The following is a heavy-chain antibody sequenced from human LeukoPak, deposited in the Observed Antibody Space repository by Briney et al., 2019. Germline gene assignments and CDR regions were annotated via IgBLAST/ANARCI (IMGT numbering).Heavy chain of an antibody. CDR1: GFTFSNAW. D-gene: IGHD3-16*01. J-gene: IGHJ4*02. V-gene: IGHV3-15*01. Sequence: GGSLRLSCAASGFTFSNAWMSWVRQAPGKGLEWVGRIKGKTDGGTTDYAAPVKGRFTISRDDSKSTLYLQMNSLKTEDTAVYYCTTVMYFDYWGQGTLVTVSS. CDR2: IKGKTDGGTT. CDR3: TTVMYFDY.